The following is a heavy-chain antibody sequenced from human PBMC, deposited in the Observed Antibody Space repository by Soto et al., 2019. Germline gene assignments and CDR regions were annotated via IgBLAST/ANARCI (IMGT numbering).Heavy chain of an antibody. Sequence: KQSQTLSLTCTVSGGSISSGGYYWSWIRQHPGKGLEWIGYIYYSGSTYYNPSLKSRVTISVDTSKNQFSLKLSSVTAADTAVYYCARDVRIAVAGRREVWGQGTTVTVSS. CDR2: IYYSGST. V-gene: IGHV4-31*03. D-gene: IGHD6-19*01. CDR1: GGSISSGGYY. J-gene: IGHJ6*02. CDR3: ARDVRIAVAGRREV.